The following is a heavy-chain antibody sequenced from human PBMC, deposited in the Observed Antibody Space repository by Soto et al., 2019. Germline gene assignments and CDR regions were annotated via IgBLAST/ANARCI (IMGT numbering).Heavy chain of an antibody. J-gene: IGHJ4*02. CDR3: ARDYSSSSYYFDY. V-gene: IGHV3-33*01. D-gene: IGHD6-6*01. CDR2: IWYDGSNK. CDR1: GFTFSSYG. Sequence: PGGSLRLSCAASGFTFSSYGMHWVRQAPGKGLEWVAVIWYDGSNKYYADSVKGRSTLSRDNSKNTLYLQMNSLRAEDTAVYYCARDYSSSSYYFDYWGQGTLVTVSS.